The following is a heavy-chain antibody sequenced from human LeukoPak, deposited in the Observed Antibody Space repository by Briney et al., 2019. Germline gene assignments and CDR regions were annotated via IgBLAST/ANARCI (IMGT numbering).Heavy chain of an antibody. CDR2: IRIKANNYAT. CDR3: IGQEYSSSPGDY. CDR1: GFTFSGSA. Sequence: GGSLKLSGAASGFTFSGSAMHWVRQAPGKGLEWVGRIRIKANNYATAYAASVKGRFTISRDDSRNTAYLQMNSLKTEDTAVYYCIGQEYSSSPGDYWGQGTLVTVSS. J-gene: IGHJ4*02. V-gene: IGHV3-73*01. D-gene: IGHD6-6*01.